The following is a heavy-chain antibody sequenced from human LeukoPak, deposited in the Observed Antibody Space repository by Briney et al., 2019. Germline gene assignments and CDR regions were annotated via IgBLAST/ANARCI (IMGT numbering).Heavy chain of an antibody. CDR3: AKPYYDSSGYSITVYYFDY. Sequence: PGGSLRLSCAASGFTFSSYAMSWVSQAPGKGLEWVSAISGSGGSTYYADSVKGRFTISRDNSKNTLYLQMNSLRAEDTAVYYCAKPYYDSSGYSITVYYFDYWGQGTLVTVSS. CDR2: ISGSGGST. V-gene: IGHV3-23*01. J-gene: IGHJ4*02. D-gene: IGHD3-22*01. CDR1: GFTFSSYA.